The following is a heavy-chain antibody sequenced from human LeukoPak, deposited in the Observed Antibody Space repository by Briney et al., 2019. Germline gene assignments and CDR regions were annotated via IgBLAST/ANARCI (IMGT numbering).Heavy chain of an antibody. CDR1: GYTFTSYG. CDR3: ARDYRAYYYDSSGRRGLFNY. J-gene: IGHJ4*02. Sequence: ASVTVSCKASGYTFTSYGISWGRQAPGQGLEWMGWISAYNGNTNYAQKLQGRVTMTTDTSTSTAYMELRSLRSDDTAVYYCARDYRAYYYDSSGRRGLFNYWGQGTLVTVSS. V-gene: IGHV1-18*01. CDR2: ISAYNGNT. D-gene: IGHD3-22*01.